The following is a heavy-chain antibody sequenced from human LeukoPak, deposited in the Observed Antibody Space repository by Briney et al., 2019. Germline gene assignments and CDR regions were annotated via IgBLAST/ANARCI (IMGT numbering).Heavy chain of an antibody. Sequence: SETLSLTCAVSGGSIGSSNWWSWVRQPPGKGLEWIGEIYHSGSTNYNPSLKSRVTISVDKSKNQFSLKLSSVTAADTAVYYCARLYILTGYYFWDYWGQGTLVTVSS. CDR1: GGSIGSSNW. D-gene: IGHD3-9*01. J-gene: IGHJ4*02. CDR2: IYHSGST. V-gene: IGHV4-4*02. CDR3: ARLYILTGYYFWDY.